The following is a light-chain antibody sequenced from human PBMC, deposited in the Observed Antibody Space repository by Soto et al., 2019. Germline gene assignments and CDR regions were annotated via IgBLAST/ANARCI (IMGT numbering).Light chain of an antibody. J-gene: IGKJ5*01. CDR2: NAS. CDR3: QQRSNGPPT. CDR1: QWFXSY. Sequence: IVLTQSPATLSLSLGERATLSCRASQWFXSYFGWYQQKPGQAPRVLXDNASNRATGSPARLSGSGSGTDFTLPISSLDPEDFAVYYCQQRSNGPPTFGQGTRLEIK. V-gene: IGKV3-11*01.